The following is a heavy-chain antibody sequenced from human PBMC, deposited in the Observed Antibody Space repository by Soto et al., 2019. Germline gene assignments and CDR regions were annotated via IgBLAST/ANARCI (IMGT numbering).Heavy chain of an antibody. CDR1: GFPFSSYS. CDR2: ISSSSSTI. Sequence: PGGSLRLSCAASGFPFSSYSMNWVRQAPGKGLEWVSYISSSSSTIYYADSVKGRFTVSRDNGKNSLYLQMNSLRAEDTAVYYCARTLPAPTYVRLWGQGTLVTVSS. V-gene: IGHV3-48*01. J-gene: IGHJ4*02. CDR3: ARTLPAPTYVRL. D-gene: IGHD3-10*02.